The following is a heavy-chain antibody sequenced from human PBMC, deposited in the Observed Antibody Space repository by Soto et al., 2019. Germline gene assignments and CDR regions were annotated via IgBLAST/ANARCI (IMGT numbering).Heavy chain of an antibody. CDR2: VKYDGSQT. CDR1: GFTFSSYW. J-gene: IGHJ4*02. D-gene: IGHD1-1*01. CDR3: ARDGNYHEF. V-gene: IGHV3-7*01. Sequence: GGSLRLSCADSGFTFSSYWMSWVRQAPGQGLEWVANVKYDGSQTYYVGSVKGRFTISRDNAKNSLYLQMNSLRAEDTAVYYCARDGNYHEFWGQGTLVTVSS.